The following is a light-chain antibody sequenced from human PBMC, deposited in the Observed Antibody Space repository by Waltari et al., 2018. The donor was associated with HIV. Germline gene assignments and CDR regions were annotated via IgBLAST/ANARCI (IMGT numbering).Light chain of an antibody. CDR3: QHYNSYPLT. V-gene: IGKV1-5*03. CDR1: QSISSW. CDR2: KAS. J-gene: IGKJ4*01. Sequence: DIQMTQSPSTLSASVGDRVIITCRASQSISSWLAWYQQKPGKAPKLLIYKASNLESGVPLRFSGSGSGTEFSLTISSLQPDDFATYYCQHYNSYPLTFGGGTKVEI.